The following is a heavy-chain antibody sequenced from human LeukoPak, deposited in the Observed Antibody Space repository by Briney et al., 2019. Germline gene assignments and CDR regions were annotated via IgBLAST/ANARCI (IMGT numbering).Heavy chain of an antibody. Sequence: GGSLRLSCAASGFIFGDFAMRWVRQVPGKGLEWVSGISWNSGSIGYADSVKGRFTISRDNIKNSLYLQMNSLRAEDTALYYCAKDLRGERDYGSFDYWGQGPLVTVSS. V-gene: IGHV3-9*01. CDR1: GFIFGDFA. D-gene: IGHD4-17*01. CDR2: ISWNSGSI. CDR3: AKDLRGERDYGSFDY. J-gene: IGHJ4*02.